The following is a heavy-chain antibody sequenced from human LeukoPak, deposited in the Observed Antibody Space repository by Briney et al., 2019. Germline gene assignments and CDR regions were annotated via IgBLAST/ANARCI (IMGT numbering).Heavy chain of an antibody. CDR1: GGTFSSYA. D-gene: IGHD1-1*01. CDR2: IVPILGTA. Sequence: ASVKVSCKASGGTFSSYAISWVRQAPGQGLEWMGWIVPILGTANYAQKFQGRVTITADESTSTAYMELSSLRSEDTAVYYCARGKPLEGHGQSFDYWGQGTLVTVSS. CDR3: ARGKPLEGHGQSFDY. V-gene: IGHV1-69*11. J-gene: IGHJ4*02.